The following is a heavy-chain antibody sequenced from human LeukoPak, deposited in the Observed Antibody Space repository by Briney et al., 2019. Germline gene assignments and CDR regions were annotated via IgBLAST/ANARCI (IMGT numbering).Heavy chain of an antibody. CDR2: ISSSSSYI. D-gene: IGHD6-6*01. CDR1: GFTFSSYS. V-gene: IGHV3-21*04. J-gene: IGHJ4*02. Sequence: GGSLRLSCAASGFTFSSYSMNWVRQARGKGLEWVSSISSSSSYIYYADSVKGRFTISRDNAKNSLYLQMNSLRAEDTAVYYCARVQGSSSYYFDYWGQGTLVTVSS. CDR3: ARVQGSSSYYFDY.